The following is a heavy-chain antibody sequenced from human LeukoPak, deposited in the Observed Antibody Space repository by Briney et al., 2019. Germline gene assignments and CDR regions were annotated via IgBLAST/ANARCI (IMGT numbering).Heavy chain of an antibody. J-gene: IGHJ4*02. CDR1: GYTFTSYY. V-gene: IGHV1-46*01. CDR3: ARAYSGIAVAERLDY. D-gene: IGHD6-19*01. CDR2: INPSGGST. Sequence: ASVKVSCKASGYTFTSYYMHWVRQAPGQGLEWMGIINPSGGSTSYAQRFQGRVTMTRDTSTSTVYMELSSLRSEDTAVYYRARAYSGIAVAERLDYWGQGTLVTVSS.